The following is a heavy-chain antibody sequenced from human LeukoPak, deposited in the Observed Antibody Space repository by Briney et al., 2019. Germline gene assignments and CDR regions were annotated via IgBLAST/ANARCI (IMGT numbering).Heavy chain of an antibody. CDR3: FTFGGLIRGAFDI. CDR2: INPNSGGT. J-gene: IGHJ3*02. V-gene: IGHV1-2*06. CDR1: GYTFTDYY. Sequence: ASVKVSCKASGYTFTDYYMHWVRQAPGQGLEWMGRINPNSGGTNYARKFQGRVNMTRDTSISTAYMELSRLRSDDTAVYYCFTFGGLIRGAFDIWGQGTMLTVSS. D-gene: IGHD3-16*02.